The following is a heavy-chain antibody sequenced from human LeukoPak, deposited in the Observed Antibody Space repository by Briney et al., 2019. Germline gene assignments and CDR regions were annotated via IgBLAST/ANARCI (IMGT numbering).Heavy chain of an antibody. V-gene: IGHV3-21*01. CDR2: ITSSSSYI. Sequence: GGSLRLSCAASGFTFSSYTMNWVRQAPGNGLEWVSSITSSSSYIYYTDSVKGRFTISRDNAKNSLYLQMNSLRAEDTAVYYCASSSWYDSPGVVWGKGTTVTVSS. D-gene: IGHD6-13*01. CDR3: ASSSWYDSPGVV. CDR1: GFTFSSYT. J-gene: IGHJ6*04.